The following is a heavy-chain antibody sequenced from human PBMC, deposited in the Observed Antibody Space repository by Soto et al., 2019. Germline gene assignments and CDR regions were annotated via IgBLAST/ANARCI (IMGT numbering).Heavy chain of an antibody. V-gene: IGHV5-10-1*01. Sequence: GESLKISCKGSGYSFAGYWITWVRQKPGKGLEWMGRIDPSDSQTYYSPSFRGHVTISVTKSITTVFLQWSSLRASDTAMYYCAIQIYDSDTGPNFQYYFDSWGQGTPVTVSS. J-gene: IGHJ4*02. CDR1: GYSFAGYW. D-gene: IGHD3-22*01. CDR2: IDPSDSQT. CDR3: AIQIYDSDTGPNFQYYFDS.